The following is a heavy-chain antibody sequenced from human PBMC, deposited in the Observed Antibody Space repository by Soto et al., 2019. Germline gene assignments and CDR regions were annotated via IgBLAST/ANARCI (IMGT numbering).Heavy chain of an antibody. CDR3: ARGVGYCSTSSCPLDY. CDR2: ISSSGDST. V-gene: IGHV3-23*01. D-gene: IGHD2-2*01. CDR1: GFTFSNYA. J-gene: IGHJ4*02. Sequence: GGSLRLSCAASGFTFSNYALNWVRQAPGKGLEWVSAISSSGDSTYHADSGKGRFTISRDNSKNTLYLQMNSLRAEDTAVYYCARGVGYCSTSSCPLDYWGQGTLVTVYS.